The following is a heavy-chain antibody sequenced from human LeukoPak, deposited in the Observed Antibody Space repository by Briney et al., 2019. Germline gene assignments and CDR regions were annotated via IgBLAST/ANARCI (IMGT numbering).Heavy chain of an antibody. Sequence: SETLSLTCTVSGYSISTGYYWDWIRQPPGKGLEWIGTFYHGGSTYYNPSLKSRVTISIDTSKNQFSLRLNSVTAADTAMYYCVKSGGYGLIDYWGQGTLVTVSS. J-gene: IGHJ4*02. D-gene: IGHD1-26*01. CDR3: VKSGGYGLIDY. CDR1: GYSISTGYY. CDR2: FYHGGST. V-gene: IGHV4-38-2*02.